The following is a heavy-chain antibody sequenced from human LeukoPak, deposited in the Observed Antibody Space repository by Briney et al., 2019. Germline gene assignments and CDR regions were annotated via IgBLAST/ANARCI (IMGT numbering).Heavy chain of an antibody. V-gene: IGHV3-30*04. CDR1: GFTFSSYA. CDR2: ISYDGSNK. D-gene: IGHD4-17*01. J-gene: IGHJ4*02. Sequence: GGSLRLSCAASGFTFSSYAMHWVRQAPGKGLEWVAVISYDGSNKYYADSVKGRFTISRGNSKNTLYLQMNSLRAEDTAVYYCATFDYGDYGYYFDYWGQGTLVTVSS. CDR3: ATFDYGDYGYYFDY.